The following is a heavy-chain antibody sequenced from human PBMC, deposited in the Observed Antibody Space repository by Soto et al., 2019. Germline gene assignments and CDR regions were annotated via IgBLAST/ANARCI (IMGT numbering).Heavy chain of an antibody. CDR2: IIPIIGRA. CDR1: GGTLSSSS. J-gene: IGHJ6*02. D-gene: IGHD3-10*01. CDR3: ARGLLWFGELLSTHYYYYGMDV. V-gene: IGHV1-69*13. Sequence: SVKVSCKASGGTLSSSSITWVRQAPGQGLEWMGGIIPIIGRANYAQKFQGRVTITADESTSTGYMEMSSLRSEDTAVYYCARGLLWFGELLSTHYYYYGMDVWGQGTTVTVSS.